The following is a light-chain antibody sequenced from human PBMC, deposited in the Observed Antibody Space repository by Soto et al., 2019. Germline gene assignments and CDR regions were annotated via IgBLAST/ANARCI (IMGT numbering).Light chain of an antibody. CDR3: QQSYSTSWT. CDR2: AAS. V-gene: IGKV1-39*01. J-gene: IGKJ1*01. Sequence: DIQMTQSPSTLSGSVVDIVTITCRASQSISSYLNWYQQKPGKAPKLLIYAASSLQSGVPSRFSGSGSGTDFTLTISSLQPEDFATYYCQQSYSTSWTFGQGTKVDIK. CDR1: QSISSY.